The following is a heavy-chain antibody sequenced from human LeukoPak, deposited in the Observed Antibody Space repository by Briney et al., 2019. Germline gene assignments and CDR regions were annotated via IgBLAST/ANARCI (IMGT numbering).Heavy chain of an antibody. D-gene: IGHD2/OR15-2a*01. CDR3: AKVPAQGYYLGGPNWYFDL. CDR1: GFTFNDYA. CDR2: LSWNSGTI. J-gene: IGHJ2*01. Sequence: GGSLRLSCAASGFTFNDYAMYWVRQAPGKGLEWVSGLSWNSGTIGYADSVQGRFAISRDNAKNSLYLQMNSLRVEDTGFYYCAKVPAQGYYLGGPNWYFDLWGRGTLVTVSS. V-gene: IGHV3-9*01.